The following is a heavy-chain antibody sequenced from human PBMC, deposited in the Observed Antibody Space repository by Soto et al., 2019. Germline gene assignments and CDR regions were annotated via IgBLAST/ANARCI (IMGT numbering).Heavy chain of an antibody. CDR3: ARGRYGDY. CDR2: ISAHNGNT. CDR1: GYGFTTYG. Sequence: QVHLVQSGAEVKKPGASVKVSCKGSGYGFTTYGITWVRQAPGQGLEWMAWISAHNGNTDYAQNLQGRVTVTRDTYTSTAYMELRGLRSDATAVYYCARGRYGDYWGQGALVTVSS. D-gene: IGHD1-1*01. J-gene: IGHJ4*02. V-gene: IGHV1-18*01.